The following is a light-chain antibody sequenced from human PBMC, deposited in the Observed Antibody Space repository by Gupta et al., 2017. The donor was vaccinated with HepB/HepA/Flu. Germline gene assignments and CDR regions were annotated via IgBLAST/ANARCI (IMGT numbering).Light chain of an antibody. Sequence: DLQMTQSPSSLSASVGDRVTITCRASQSVSSCLNWYQQKPGKAPNLLIYDASSLESGVPSRFSGSGSGTDYTLTISSLQPEDAATYYCQQYHTSPRTFGEGTKVEIK. J-gene: IGKJ4*02. V-gene: IGKV1-39*01. CDR2: DAS. CDR3: QQYHTSPRT. CDR1: QSVSSC.